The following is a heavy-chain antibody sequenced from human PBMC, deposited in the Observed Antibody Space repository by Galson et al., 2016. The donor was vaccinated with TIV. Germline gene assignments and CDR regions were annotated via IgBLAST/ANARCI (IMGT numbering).Heavy chain of an antibody. Sequence: SLRLSCAASGFTFSDYDMSWVRQAPGKGLEWVSYVSSGGYTKYYADSVKGRFTISRDNAKNSLYLQLNSLRAEDTGIYYCARDQMEQREEQYNWFDPWGQGTLVTVSS. CDR2: VSSGGYTK. V-gene: IGHV3-48*03. D-gene: IGHD1-1*01. CDR1: GFTFSDYD. CDR3: ARDQMEQREEQYNWFDP. J-gene: IGHJ5*02.